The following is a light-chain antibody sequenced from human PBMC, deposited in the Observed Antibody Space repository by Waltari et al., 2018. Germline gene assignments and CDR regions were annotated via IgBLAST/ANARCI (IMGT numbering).Light chain of an antibody. J-gene: IGLJ2*01. CDR3: CSYAGSSVL. CDR1: SSDVGGSAS. V-gene: IGLV2-11*01. CDR2: EVT. Sequence: QSALTQPRSVSGSPGQSVTISCTGTSSDVGGSASVSWYQQHPGKAPKLMIYEVTKRPSGVPDRFSGSKSGNTASLTISGLQVEDEADYYCCSYAGSSVLFGGGTKLTVL.